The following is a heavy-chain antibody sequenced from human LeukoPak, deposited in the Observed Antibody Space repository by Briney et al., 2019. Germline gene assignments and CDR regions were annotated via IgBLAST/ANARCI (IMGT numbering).Heavy chain of an antibody. D-gene: IGHD3-3*01. CDR3: ARDGRLKYDFWSGYYDY. Sequence: GGSLRLSCAASGFTFSSYAMHWVRQAPGKGLEWVAVISYDGSNKYYADSVKGRFTISRDNTKNTLYLQMNSLRAEDTAVYYCARDGRLKYDFWSGYYDYWGQGTLVTVSS. V-gene: IGHV3-30-3*01. CDR2: ISYDGSNK. J-gene: IGHJ4*02. CDR1: GFTFSSYA.